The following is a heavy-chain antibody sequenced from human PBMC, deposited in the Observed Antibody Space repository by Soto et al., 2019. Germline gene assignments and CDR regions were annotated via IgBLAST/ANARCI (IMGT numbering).Heavy chain of an antibody. D-gene: IGHD3-10*01. CDR3: ARGVRYYYDSGSYNKYYFDY. CDR1: GGSFSGYY. V-gene: IGHV4-34*01. Sequence: PSETLSLTCAVYGGSFSGYYWSWIRQPPGKGLEWIGEINHSGSTNYNPSLKSRVTISVDTSKNQFSLKLSSVTAADTAVYYCARGVRYYYDSGSYNKYYFDYWGQGTLVTVSS. J-gene: IGHJ4*02. CDR2: INHSGST.